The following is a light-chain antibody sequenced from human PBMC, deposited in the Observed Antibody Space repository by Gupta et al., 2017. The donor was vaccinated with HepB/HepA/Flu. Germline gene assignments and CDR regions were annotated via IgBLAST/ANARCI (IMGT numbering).Light chain of an antibody. CDR3: QQYGSSPLRT. V-gene: IGKV3-20*01. J-gene: IGKJ1*01. CDR2: AAS. CDR1: QSVSSSY. Sequence: EIVLTQSPGTLSLSPGDTATLACRASQSVSSSYLAWYQQRPGQAPRLLIYAASSRATGIPDRFSGSGSGTDFTLTISRLEPEDFAVYYCQQYGSSPLRTFGHGTKVDVK.